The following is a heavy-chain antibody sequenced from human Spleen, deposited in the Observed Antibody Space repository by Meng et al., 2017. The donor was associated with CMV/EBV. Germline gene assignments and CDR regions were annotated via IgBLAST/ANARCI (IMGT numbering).Heavy chain of an antibody. V-gene: IGHV4-38-2*02. CDR1: GSSISSGSF. CDR3: ARARFDY. CDR2: IYRSGTT. J-gene: IGHJ4*02. Sequence: SETLSLTCTVSGSSISSGSFWGCIRQPPGKRLEWIGTIYRSGTTFYNPSLRGRLTMSVDTSKNQFSLNLSSVTAADTAVYYCARARFDYWGQGTLVTVSS.